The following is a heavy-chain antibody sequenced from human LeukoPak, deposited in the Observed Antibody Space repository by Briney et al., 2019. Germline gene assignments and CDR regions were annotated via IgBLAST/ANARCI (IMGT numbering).Heavy chain of an antibody. CDR3: ARSEILDYYYGSGRYFDY. D-gene: IGHD3-10*01. CDR2: MNIGNGNT. V-gene: IGHV1-3*04. CDR1: GGTFSNYA. Sequence: ASVKVSCKASGGTFSNYAISWVRQAPGQRPEWMGWMNIGNGNTKYSQNFQDRITIIRDTSANTVYMELSSLRSEDTAVYYCARSEILDYYYGSGRYFDYWGQGSLVTVSS. J-gene: IGHJ4*02.